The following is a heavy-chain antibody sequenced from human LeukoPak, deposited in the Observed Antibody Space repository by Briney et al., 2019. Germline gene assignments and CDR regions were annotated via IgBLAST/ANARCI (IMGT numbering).Heavy chain of an antibody. D-gene: IGHD6-13*01. V-gene: IGHV1-2*02. J-gene: IGHJ4*02. Sequence: ASVKVSCKASGYTFTDYYIHWVRQAPGQGLECIGWINPNSGGTNYAQRFQGRVTMTRDTSITTAYMELSRVTFDDTAVYYCAREGMAAAGTVDYWGQGTLVTVSS. CDR3: AREGMAAAGTVDY. CDR1: GYTFTDYY. CDR2: INPNSGGT.